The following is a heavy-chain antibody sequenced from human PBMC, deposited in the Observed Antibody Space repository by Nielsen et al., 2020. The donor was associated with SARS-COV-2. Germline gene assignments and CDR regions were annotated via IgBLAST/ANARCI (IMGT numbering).Heavy chain of an antibody. CDR3: ARHLSTSFYTALGL. CDR1: GGAINSSNYY. V-gene: IGHV4-39*01. CDR2: IHHSGST. D-gene: IGHD2-2*02. J-gene: IGHJ4*02. Sequence: ESLKISCTVSGGAINSSNYYWGWIRQPPGKGLEWIGTIHHSGSTYYNPSLKSRVTMSVDTSKNQFSLKLSSVTAADTAVYYCARHLSTSFYTALGLWGQGTLVTVSS.